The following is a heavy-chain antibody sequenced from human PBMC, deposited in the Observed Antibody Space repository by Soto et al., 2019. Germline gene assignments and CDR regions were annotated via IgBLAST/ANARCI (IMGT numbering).Heavy chain of an antibody. CDR1: GYSFTSYW. Sequence: GESLKISCKGSGYSFTSYWIGWVRQMPGKGLEWMGIIYPGDSDTRYSPSFQGQVTISADKSISTAYLQWSSLKASDTAMYYCARLIGELYYYYYGMDVWGQGTTVTVSS. J-gene: IGHJ6*02. D-gene: IGHD3-10*01. V-gene: IGHV5-51*01. CDR3: ARLIGELYYYYYGMDV. CDR2: IYPGDSDT.